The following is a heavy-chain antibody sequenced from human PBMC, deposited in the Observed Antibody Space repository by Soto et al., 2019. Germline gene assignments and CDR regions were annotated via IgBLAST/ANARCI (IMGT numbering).Heavy chain of an antibody. CDR3: ARAGHSSSSEGANWFDP. Sequence: KASETLSLTCTVSGGSISSGGYYWSWIRQHPGKGLEWIGYIYYSGSTYYDPSLKSRVTISVDTSKNQFSLNLGSVTAADTAVYYCARAGHSSSSEGANWFDPWGQGTLVTVSS. J-gene: IGHJ5*02. V-gene: IGHV4-31*03. CDR1: GGSISSGGYY. CDR2: IYYSGST. D-gene: IGHD6-6*01.